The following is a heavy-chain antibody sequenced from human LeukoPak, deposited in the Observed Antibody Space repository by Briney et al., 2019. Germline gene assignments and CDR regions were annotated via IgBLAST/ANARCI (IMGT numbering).Heavy chain of an antibody. CDR1: GGSFSGYY. CDR2: VFYSGTT. CDR3: ARLDNYLFDY. Sequence: KPSETLSLTCAVYGGSFSGYYWSWIRQPPGKGLEWIGFVFYSGTTHYNPSLKSRVTLSVDTSKNQFSLTLTSVTAADTAVYYCARLDNYLFDYWGQGSLVTVSP. D-gene: IGHD2/OR15-2a*01. J-gene: IGHJ4*02. V-gene: IGHV4-59*01.